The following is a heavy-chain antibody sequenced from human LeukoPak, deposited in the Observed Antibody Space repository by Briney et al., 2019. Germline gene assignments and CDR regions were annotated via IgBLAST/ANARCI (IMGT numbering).Heavy chain of an antibody. D-gene: IGHD6-13*01. J-gene: IGHJ4*02. CDR3: ASLRRRLRYSSSWYPLHQGDY. CDR1: GGSISSSSYY. CDR2: IYYSGST. V-gene: IGHV4-39*07. Sequence: SETLSLTCTVSGGSISSSSYYWGWIRQPPGKGLEWIGSIYYSGSTNYNPSLKSRVTISVDTSKNQFSLKLSSVTAADTAVYYCASLRRRLRYSSSWYPLHQGDYWGQGTLVTVSS.